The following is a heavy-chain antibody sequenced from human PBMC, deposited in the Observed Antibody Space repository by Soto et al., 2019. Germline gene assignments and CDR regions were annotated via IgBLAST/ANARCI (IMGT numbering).Heavy chain of an antibody. D-gene: IGHD6-19*01. J-gene: IGHJ4*02. CDR2: IIPIFGTA. Sequence: SVKVSCKASGGTFSSYAISWVRQAPGQGLEWMGGIIPIFGTANYAQKFQGRVTITADESTSTAYMELSSLRSEDTAVYYCAREYGSAVAGTPFFDYWGQGTLVTVSS. CDR1: GGTFSSYA. V-gene: IGHV1-69*13. CDR3: AREYGSAVAGTPFFDY.